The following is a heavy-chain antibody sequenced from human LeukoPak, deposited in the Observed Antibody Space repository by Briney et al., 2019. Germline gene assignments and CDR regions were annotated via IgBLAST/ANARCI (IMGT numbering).Heavy chain of an antibody. CDR1: GGTFSSYA. CDR2: IIPIFGTA. J-gene: IGHJ2*01. Sequence: ASVKVSCKASGGTFSSYAISWVRQAPGQGLEWMGGIIPIFGTANYAQKFQGRVTITADKSTSTAYMELSSLRSEDTAVYYCARPQGTVTGWYFDLWGRGTLVTVSS. CDR3: ARPQGTVTGWYFDL. D-gene: IGHD4-17*01. V-gene: IGHV1-69*06.